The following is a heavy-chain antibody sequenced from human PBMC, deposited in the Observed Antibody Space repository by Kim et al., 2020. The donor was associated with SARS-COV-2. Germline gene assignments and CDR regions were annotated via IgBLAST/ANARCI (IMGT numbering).Heavy chain of an antibody. J-gene: IGHJ4*02. CDR1: GFTFSSYA. D-gene: IGHD3-22*01. V-gene: IGHV3-23*01. CDR3: AKRDYYDSSGYYSQDPNFDY. Sequence: GGSLRLSCAASGFTFSSYAMSWVRQAPGKGLEWVSAISGSGGSTYYADSVKGRFTISRDNSKNTLYLQMNSLRAEDTAVYYCAKRDYYDSSGYYSQDPNFDYWGQGTLVTVSS. CDR2: ISGSGGST.